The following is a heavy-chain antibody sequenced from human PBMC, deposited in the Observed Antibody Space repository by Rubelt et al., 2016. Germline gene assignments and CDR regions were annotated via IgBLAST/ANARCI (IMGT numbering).Heavy chain of an antibody. Sequence: PGKGLEWVAVISHDGSQKYYADSVKGRFTISRDNSKNTLYLQMNSLRAEDSAVYYCARDGSGSYYSSADYWGQGTLVTVSS. J-gene: IGHJ4*02. V-gene: IGHV3-30*04. CDR3: ARDGSGSYYSSADY. CDR2: ISHDGSQK. D-gene: IGHD3-10*01.